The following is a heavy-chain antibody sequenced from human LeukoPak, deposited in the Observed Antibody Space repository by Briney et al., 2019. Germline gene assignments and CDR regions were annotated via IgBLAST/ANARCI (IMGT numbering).Heavy chain of an antibody. CDR3: ARGWGSAMIRGLAGDS. J-gene: IGHJ5*02. V-gene: IGHV4-39*01. CDR2: IYYSGST. Sequence: KASETLSLTCTVSGGSISSSSYYWGWIRQPPGKGLEWIGSIYYSGSTYYNPSLKSRVTISVDTSKNQFSLKLSSVTAADTALYYCARGWGSAMIRGLAGDSWGQGTLVTVSS. CDR1: GGSISSSSYY. D-gene: IGHD3-10*01.